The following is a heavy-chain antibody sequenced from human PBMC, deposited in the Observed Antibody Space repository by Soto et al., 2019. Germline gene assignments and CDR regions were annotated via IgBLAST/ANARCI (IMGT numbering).Heavy chain of an antibody. V-gene: IGHV3-74*01. D-gene: IGHD1-7*01. Sequence: LILSGAASGFTFSSYWMHGVRQSPGKGLVWVSRINSDGSSTNYADSVKGRFTISRDNAKNTLYLQMNSLRAEDTAVYYCARALGGTDDHWGQGILVTVSS. CDR3: ARALGGTDDH. J-gene: IGHJ4*02. CDR2: INSDGSST. CDR1: GFTFSSYW.